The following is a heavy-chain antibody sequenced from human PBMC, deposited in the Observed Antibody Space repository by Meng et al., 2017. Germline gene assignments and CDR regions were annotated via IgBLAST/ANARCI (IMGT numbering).Heavy chain of an antibody. CDR2: IYWDDDK. Sequence: SGPTLVKPTQTLTLTCTFSEFSLTTSGVAVGRIRQPPGKALEWLALIYWDDDKRYSPSLKSRLTITKGTSTNQVVLTMTNMDPVDTATYYCAHSLTSGWDYYFDYWGQGTLVTVSS. D-gene: IGHD6-19*01. V-gene: IGHV2-5*02. CDR3: AHSLTSGWDYYFDY. J-gene: IGHJ4*02. CDR1: EFSLTTSGVA.